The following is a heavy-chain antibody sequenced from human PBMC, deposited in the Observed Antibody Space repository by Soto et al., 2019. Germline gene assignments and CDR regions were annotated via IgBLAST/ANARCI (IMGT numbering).Heavy chain of an antibody. J-gene: IGHJ6*03. CDR1: GFTFSSNW. D-gene: IGHD6-6*01. CDR3: ARLGGAALEHVPYYYYYYMDV. Sequence: EVQLVESGGGLVQPGGSLRLSCAASGFTFSSNWMSWVRQAPGKGLEWVANIKQDGSEKYYVDSVKGRFTISRDNAKNSLYLQMNSLRAEDTAVYYCARLGGAALEHVPYYYYYYMDVWGKGTTVTVSS. CDR2: IKQDGSEK. V-gene: IGHV3-7*01.